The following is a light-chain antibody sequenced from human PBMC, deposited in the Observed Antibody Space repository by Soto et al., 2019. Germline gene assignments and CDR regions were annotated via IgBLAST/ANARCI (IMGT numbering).Light chain of an antibody. CDR2: VNS. CDR1: SSNIGAGYD. V-gene: IGLV1-40*01. Sequence: QSVLTQPPSVSGAPGQRVTISCTGSSSNIGAGYDVHWYQQLPGTAPKLLIYVNSNRPSGVPDRFSGSKSGTSASLAITGLQAEDEADDDCPSYDSRRSAVVFGGGTKLTVL. J-gene: IGLJ2*01. CDR3: PSYDSRRSAVV.